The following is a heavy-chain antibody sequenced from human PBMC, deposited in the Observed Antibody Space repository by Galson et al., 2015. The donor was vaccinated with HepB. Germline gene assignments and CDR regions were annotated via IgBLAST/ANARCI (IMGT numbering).Heavy chain of an antibody. V-gene: IGHV7-4-1*02. D-gene: IGHD6-13*01. CDR3: ARDFILSRIAAADTDY. J-gene: IGHJ4*02. CDR2: INTNTGNP. CDR1: GYTFTSYA. Sequence: SVKVSCKASGYTFTSYAMNWVRQAPGQGLEWMGWINTNTGNPTYAQGFTGRFVFSLDTSVSTAYLQISSLKAEDTAVYYCARDFILSRIAAADTDYWGQGTLVTVSS.